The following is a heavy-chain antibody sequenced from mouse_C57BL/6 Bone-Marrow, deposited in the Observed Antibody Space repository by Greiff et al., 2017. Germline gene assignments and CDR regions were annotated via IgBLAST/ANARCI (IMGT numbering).Heavy chain of an antibody. CDR2: INPNNGGT. V-gene: IGHV1-26*01. Sequence: VQLQQSGPELVKPGASVKISCKASGYTFTDYYMNWVKQSHGKSLEWIGDINPNNGGTSYNQKFKGKATLTVDKSSSTAYMELRSLTSEDSAVYYCAINYGLYYFDYWGQGTTLTVSS. CDR3: AINYGLYYFDY. CDR1: GYTFTDYY. J-gene: IGHJ2*01. D-gene: IGHD1-1*02.